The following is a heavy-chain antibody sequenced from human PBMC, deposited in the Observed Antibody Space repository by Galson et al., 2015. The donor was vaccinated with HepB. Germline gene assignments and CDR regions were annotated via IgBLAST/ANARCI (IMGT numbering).Heavy chain of an antibody. V-gene: IGHV1-69*06. Sequence: SVKVSCKASGGTFSSYAISWVRQAPGQGLEWMGGIIPIFGTANYAQKFQGRVTITADKSTSTAYMELSSLRSEDTAVYYCARGSGRAYSNYEYYYGMDVWGQGTTVTVSS. CDR1: GGTFSSYA. D-gene: IGHD4-11*01. CDR2: IIPIFGTA. J-gene: IGHJ6*02. CDR3: ARGSGRAYSNYEYYYGMDV.